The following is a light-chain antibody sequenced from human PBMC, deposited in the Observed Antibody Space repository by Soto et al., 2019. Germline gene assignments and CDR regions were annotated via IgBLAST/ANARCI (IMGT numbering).Light chain of an antibody. J-gene: IGLJ1*01. CDR1: SSSIGAGYD. V-gene: IGLV1-40*01. CDR3: QSYDSRLPAYV. CDR2: GNN. Sequence: QSVLTQPPSVSGAPGQRVTISCTGSSSSIGAGYDVHWYHQLPGAAPKLLVSGNNNRPSGVPDRFSASKSGTSASLAITGLQTEDEAHYYCQSYDSRLPAYVFGTGTKLTV.